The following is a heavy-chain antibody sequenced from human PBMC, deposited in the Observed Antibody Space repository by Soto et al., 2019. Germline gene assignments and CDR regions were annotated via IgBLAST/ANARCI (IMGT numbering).Heavy chain of an antibody. V-gene: IGHV4-4*02. CDR1: GDSVTSNVW. CDR2: AYHNGLT. Sequence: QVQLQESGPGLVKPSGTLSLTCTASGDSVTSNVWWSWVRQPPGKGLEWIGEAYHNGLTDYNPSLKSRVTMSVDTTKNEFSLKLTSLTAADTAIYYCARDAAVPGESDRFDYWGQGTLVTVSS. J-gene: IGHJ4*02. CDR3: ARDAAVPGESDRFDY. D-gene: IGHD6-19*01.